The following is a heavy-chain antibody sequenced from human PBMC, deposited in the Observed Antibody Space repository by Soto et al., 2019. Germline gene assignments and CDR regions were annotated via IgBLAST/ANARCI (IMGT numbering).Heavy chain of an antibody. V-gene: IGHV3-33*01. CDR1: GFTFSSYG. CDR2: IWYDGSNK. D-gene: IGHD2-15*01. Sequence: QVQLVESGGGVVQPGRSLRLSCAASGFTFSSYGMHWVRQAPGKGLEWVAVIWYDGSNKYYADSVKGRFTISRDNSKNTLYLQMNSLRAEDTAVYYCAGDETRYCSGGSCSTFDYWGQGTLVTVSS. J-gene: IGHJ4*02. CDR3: AGDETRYCSGGSCSTFDY.